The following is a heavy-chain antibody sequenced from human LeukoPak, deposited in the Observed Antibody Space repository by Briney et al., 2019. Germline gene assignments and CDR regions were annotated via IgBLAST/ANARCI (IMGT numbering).Heavy chain of an antibody. V-gene: IGHV4-38-2*01. CDR1: GYSITSDHY. D-gene: IGHD6-19*01. CDR2: VYHTGST. J-gene: IGHJ4*02. Sequence: SETLSLTCAVFGYSITSDHYWGWIRQPPGKGLEWIATVYHTGSTYYSPSLKSRVTISLDTSKNEFSLKLTSVTSADSAVYYCARASSGTDYWGQGALVTVCS. CDR3: ARASSGTDY.